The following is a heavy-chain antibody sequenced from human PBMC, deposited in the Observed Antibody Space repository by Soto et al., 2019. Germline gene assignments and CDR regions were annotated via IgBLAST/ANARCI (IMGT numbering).Heavy chain of an antibody. CDR3: ACQRSESEGFNG. Sequence: GSLRLSCSPSGFTFNSYAMSWVRHAPGKGLELVSAISGSGGSTYYADSVKGQFTISRDNSKDTVYLQMTSLRAEDTAVYWCACQRSESEGFNGWSQRTLVNVS. CDR2: ISGSGGST. CDR1: GFTFNSYA. J-gene: IGHJ4*01. V-gene: IGHV3-23*01.